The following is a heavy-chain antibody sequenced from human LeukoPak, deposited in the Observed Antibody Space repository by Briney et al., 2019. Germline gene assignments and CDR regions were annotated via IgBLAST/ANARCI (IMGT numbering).Heavy chain of an antibody. Sequence: PSETLSLTCAVYGGSFSGYYWSWIRQPPGKGLEWIGEINHSGNTNYNPSLKSRVTISVDTSKNQFSLKLSSVTAADTAVYYCAAYCYDSSGYYYHFDYWGQGTLVTVSS. V-gene: IGHV4-34*01. CDR2: INHSGNT. D-gene: IGHD3-22*01. CDR1: GGSFSGYY. CDR3: AAYCYDSSGYYYHFDY. J-gene: IGHJ4*02.